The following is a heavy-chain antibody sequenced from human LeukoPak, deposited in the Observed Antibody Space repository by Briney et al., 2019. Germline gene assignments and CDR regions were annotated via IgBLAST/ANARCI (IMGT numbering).Heavy chain of an antibody. D-gene: IGHD2-8*02. J-gene: IGHJ6*03. Sequence: ASVKVSCKASGYTFTGYYMHWVRQAPGQGLEWMGIINPSGGSTSYAQKFQGRVTMTRDMSTSTVYMELSSLRSEDTAVYYCATLAGGVYMDVWGKGTTVTVSS. CDR1: GYTFTGYY. CDR2: INPSGGST. V-gene: IGHV1-46*01. CDR3: ATLAGGVYMDV.